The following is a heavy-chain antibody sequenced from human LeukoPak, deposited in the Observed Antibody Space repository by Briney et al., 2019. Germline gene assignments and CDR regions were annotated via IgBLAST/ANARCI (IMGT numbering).Heavy chain of an antibody. Sequence: GGSLRLSCAASEFTFSSYWMSWVRQAPGKGLEWVANIKGDGGEQYYADSVKGRFSISRDNANNSFYLQMNNLRAEDTAVYYCAVGIGWLIDWGQGTLVTVSS. CDR2: IKGDGGEQ. CDR3: AVGIGWLID. D-gene: IGHD5-12*01. CDR1: EFTFSSYW. J-gene: IGHJ4*02. V-gene: IGHV3-7*01.